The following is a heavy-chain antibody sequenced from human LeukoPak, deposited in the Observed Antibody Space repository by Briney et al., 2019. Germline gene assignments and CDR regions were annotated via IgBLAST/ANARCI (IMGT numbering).Heavy chain of an antibody. J-gene: IGHJ4*02. D-gene: IGHD1-26*01. V-gene: IGHV3-7*01. CDR1: EFTLTCCW. CDR3: ARVPGRTRYFDS. Sequence: GGSLRPSCAPSEFTLTCCWMSWVRQIPGRGREGLASIKQDGREKFYADSVKGRFTISRDDAKNSLYLQVNSLRAEDTAVYYCARVPGRTRYFDSWGQGILVTVSS. CDR2: IKQDGREK.